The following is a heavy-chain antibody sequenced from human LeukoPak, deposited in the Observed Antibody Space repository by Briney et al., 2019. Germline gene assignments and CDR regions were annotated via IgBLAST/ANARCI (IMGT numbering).Heavy chain of an antibody. J-gene: IGHJ4*02. CDR2: IYYSGST. V-gene: IGHV4-31*02. D-gene: IGHD3-10*01. CDR1: GFTVSSNY. CDR3: ARVREVTMAIDY. Sequence: LRLSCAASGFTVSSNYMSWVRQHPGKGLEWIGYIYYSGSTYYNPSLKSRVTISVDTSKNQFSLKLSSVTAADTAVYYCARVREVTMAIDYWGQGTLVTVSS.